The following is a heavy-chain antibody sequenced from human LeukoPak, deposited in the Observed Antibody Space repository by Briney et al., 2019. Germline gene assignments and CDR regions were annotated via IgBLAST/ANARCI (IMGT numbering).Heavy chain of an antibody. CDR1: GFTFSSYW. D-gene: IGHD2-15*01. V-gene: IGHV3-74*01. Sequence: GSLRLSCAASGFTFSSYWVHWVRQAPGEGLEWVSRINNDGSTINYADSVKGRFTISRDNAQNTLYLQMDSLRAEDTAIYFCARAGYYRFDYWGQGTLVTVSS. CDR2: INNDGSTI. CDR3: ARAGYYRFDY. J-gene: IGHJ4*02.